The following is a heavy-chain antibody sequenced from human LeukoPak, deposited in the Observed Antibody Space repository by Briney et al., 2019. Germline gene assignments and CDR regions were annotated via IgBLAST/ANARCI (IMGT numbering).Heavy chain of an antibody. Sequence: GSLRLSCAASGFTFSSYSMNWVRQAPGKGLEWVSSISSSSSYIYYADSVKGRFTISRDNAKNSLYLQMNSLRAEDTAVYYCARDSSSGGYYGMDVWGQGTTATVSS. J-gene: IGHJ6*02. V-gene: IGHV3-21*01. CDR3: ARDSSSGGYYGMDV. CDR2: ISSSSSYI. D-gene: IGHD6-6*01. CDR1: GFTFSSYS.